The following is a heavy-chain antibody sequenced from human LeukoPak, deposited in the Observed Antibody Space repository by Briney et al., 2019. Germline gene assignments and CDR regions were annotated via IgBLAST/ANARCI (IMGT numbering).Heavy chain of an antibody. D-gene: IGHD3-22*01. CDR2: ISSSSSTI. Sequence: GGSLRLSCAASGFTFSSYSMNWVRQAPGKGLEWVSYISSSSSTIYYADSVKGRFTISRDNSKNTLYLQMNSLRAEDTAVYYCARGVANYYDSSGYQNWGQGTLVTVSS. J-gene: IGHJ4*02. CDR3: ARGVANYYDSSGYQN. CDR1: GFTFSSYS. V-gene: IGHV3-48*01.